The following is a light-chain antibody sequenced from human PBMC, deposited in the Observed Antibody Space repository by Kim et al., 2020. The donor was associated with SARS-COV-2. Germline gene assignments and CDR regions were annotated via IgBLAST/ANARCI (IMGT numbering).Light chain of an antibody. CDR2: AVS. J-gene: IGKJ2*01. Sequence: QLTQSPSFLSVSEGDRVTLTCRASQAISSHLAWYQQKPGRAPKLLIYAVSTLQTGVSPRFTGDRSGQDLTLTINSLQPEDSATYYCLQVYSYPYTFGPGTKLEI. CDR3: LQVYSYPYT. V-gene: IGKV1-9*01. CDR1: QAISSH.